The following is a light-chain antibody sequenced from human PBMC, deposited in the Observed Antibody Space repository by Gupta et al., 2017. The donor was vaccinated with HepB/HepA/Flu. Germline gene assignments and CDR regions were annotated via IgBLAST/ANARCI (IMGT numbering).Light chain of an antibody. CDR1: SRDVGKYDL. Sequence: QSALTQPAPVSGSLGQSLTIPCPGTSRDVGKYDLVSWYQQAPGKAPKLIIYEVAKRPSGISSRFSGSKSGNTASLTISGLQAGDEADYYCYSYTGSNTYLPFGGGTKLTVL. J-gene: IGLJ2*01. V-gene: IGLV2-23*02. CDR2: EVA. CDR3: YSYTGSNTYLP.